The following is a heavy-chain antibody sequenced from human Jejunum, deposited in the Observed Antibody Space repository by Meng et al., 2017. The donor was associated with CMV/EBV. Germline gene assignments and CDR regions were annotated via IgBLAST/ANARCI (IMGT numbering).Heavy chain of an antibody. CDR2: INPSGAAT. D-gene: IGHD2-2*01. J-gene: IGHJ6*02. CDR1: FINYY. Sequence: FINYYMNWVRQAPGQGLEGMGMINPSGAATSYAQKFQGRVTMTRDTSTTTFYMELSSLRSEDTAVYYCAKEVVPADIAFYYYGMDVWGQGTTVTVSS. CDR3: AKEVVPADIAFYYYGMDV. V-gene: IGHV1-46*01.